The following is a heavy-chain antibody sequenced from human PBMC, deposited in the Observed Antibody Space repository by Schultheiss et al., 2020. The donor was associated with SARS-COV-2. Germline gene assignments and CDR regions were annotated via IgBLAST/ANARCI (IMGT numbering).Heavy chain of an antibody. D-gene: IGHD3-22*01. J-gene: IGHJ5*02. CDR3: ARSYYYDSSGYYYSEPNWFDP. Sequence: SQTLSLTCTVSGGSISSYYWSWIRQPPGKGLEWIGYIYYSGSTNYNPSLKSRVTMSLDTSKNQFSLRLSSVTAADTALYYCARSYYYDSSGYYYSEPNWFDPWGQGTLVTVSS. CDR2: IYYSGST. V-gene: IGHV4-59*08. CDR1: GGSISSYY.